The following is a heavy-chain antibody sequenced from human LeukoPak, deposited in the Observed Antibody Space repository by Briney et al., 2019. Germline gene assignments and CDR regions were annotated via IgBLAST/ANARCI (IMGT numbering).Heavy chain of an antibody. CDR3: SKGHSSSWSDWFDP. Sequence: GGSLRLSCAASGFTFTNYAMSWVRQAPGKGLEWVSGISGGGGSTYYADSVKGRFTISKDNSKTTLYLQMNSLRAEDTAVYYCSKGHSSSWSDWFDPWGQGTLVTVSS. CDR2: ISGGGGST. CDR1: GFTFTNYA. D-gene: IGHD6-13*01. V-gene: IGHV3-23*01. J-gene: IGHJ5*02.